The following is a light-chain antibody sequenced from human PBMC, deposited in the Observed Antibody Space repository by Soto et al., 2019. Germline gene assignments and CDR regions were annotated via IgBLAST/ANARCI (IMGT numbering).Light chain of an antibody. CDR1: AGAVTSGYY. J-gene: IGLJ2*01. CDR2: STN. CDR3: LLYSGGAQV. Sequence: QSVVTQEPSLTVSPGGTVTLTCASSAGAVTSGYYPNWFQQKPGQAPRALIYSTNNRHPWTPARFSGSLLGGKAVLTLSAVQPEDEAEYYCLLYSGGAQVFGGGTKLTVL. V-gene: IGLV7-43*01.